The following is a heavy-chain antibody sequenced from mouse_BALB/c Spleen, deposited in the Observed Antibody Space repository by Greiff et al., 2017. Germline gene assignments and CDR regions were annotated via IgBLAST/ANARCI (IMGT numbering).Heavy chain of an antibody. CDR1: GYSITSDYA. CDR2: ISYSGST. D-gene: IGHD2-4*01. J-gene: IGHJ2*01. V-gene: IGHV3-2*02. Sequence: EVQGVESGPGLVKPSQSLSLTCTVTGYSITSDYAWNWIRQFPGNKLEWMGYISYSGSTSYNPSLKSRISITRDTSKNQFFLQLHSVTTEDTATYYCARCAYDYDDGDYWGQGTTLTVSS. CDR3: ARCAYDYDDGDY.